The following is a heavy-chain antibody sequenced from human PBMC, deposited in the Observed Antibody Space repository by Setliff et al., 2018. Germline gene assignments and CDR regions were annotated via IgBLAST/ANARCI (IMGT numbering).Heavy chain of an antibody. V-gene: IGHV1-46*01. D-gene: IGHD3-22*01. CDR1: GYTFTSHY. Sequence: ASVKVYCKASGYTFTSHYMHWVRQAPGLGLEWMGTINPSSGRTSYAQKFQGRVTMTRDTSTSTVCMDMSSLRSEDTAVYYCARDVFPYHYEGAFDIWGQGTMVTVSS. CDR2: INPSSGRT. CDR3: ARDVFPYHYEGAFDI. J-gene: IGHJ3*02.